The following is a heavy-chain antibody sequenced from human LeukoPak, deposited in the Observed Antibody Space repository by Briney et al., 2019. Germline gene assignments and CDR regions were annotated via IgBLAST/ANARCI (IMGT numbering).Heavy chain of an antibody. V-gene: IGHV1-69*04. Sequence: SVKVSCKASGGTFSSYAISWVRQAPGQGLEWMGGIIPILGIANYAQKFQGRVTITADKSTSTAYMELSSLRSEDTAVYYCARAKKRSGYYYYYGMDVWGQGTTVTVSS. CDR1: GGTFSSYA. CDR2: IIPILGIA. D-gene: IGHD3-16*01. CDR3: ARAKKRSGYYYYYGMDV. J-gene: IGHJ6*02.